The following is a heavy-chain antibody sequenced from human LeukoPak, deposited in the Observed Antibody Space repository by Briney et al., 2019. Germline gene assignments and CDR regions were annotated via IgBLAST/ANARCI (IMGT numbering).Heavy chain of an antibody. Sequence: GRSLRLSCAASGFTFSSYGMHWVRQAPGKGLEWVAVIWYDGSNKYYADSVKGRFTISRDNSKNTLYLQMNSLRAEDTAVYYCAREVAAAGPFYYYYGMDVWGQGTTVTVPS. CDR2: IWYDGSNK. J-gene: IGHJ6*02. CDR3: AREVAAAGPFYYYYGMDV. CDR1: GFTFSSYG. V-gene: IGHV3-33*01. D-gene: IGHD6-13*01.